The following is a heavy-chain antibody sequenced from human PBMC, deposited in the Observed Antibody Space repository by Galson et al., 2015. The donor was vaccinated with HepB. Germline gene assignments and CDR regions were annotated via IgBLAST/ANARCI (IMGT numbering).Heavy chain of an antibody. CDR3: ARGAVGGQQLTWFDS. Sequence: SVKVSCKASGATLSTFAIGLVRQAPGQGLEWMGGILPIFLTTHYAQKFQGRVTITADESTSTAYMDLSSLRSEDTALYYCARGAVGGQQLTWFDSWGQGTLVTVSS. J-gene: IGHJ5*01. CDR1: GATLSTFA. CDR2: ILPIFLTT. D-gene: IGHD2-15*01. V-gene: IGHV1-69*13.